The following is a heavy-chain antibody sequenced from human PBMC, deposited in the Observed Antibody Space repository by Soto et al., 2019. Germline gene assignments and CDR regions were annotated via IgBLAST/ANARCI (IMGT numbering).Heavy chain of an antibody. CDR2: MFYSGLS. D-gene: IGHD2-15*01. V-gene: IGHV4-39*01. Sequence: SETLSLTCSVSGYSVSSSDYYWAWIRQPPGKGLEWIGSMFYSGLSYYNPSLKSRVTLSVDTSKNQFSVRLNSVTAAGTAVYYCAPLTVSLSGPYGIHVWGQGTTVTVYS. CDR1: GYSVSSSDYY. CDR3: APLTVSLSGPYGIHV. J-gene: IGHJ6*02.